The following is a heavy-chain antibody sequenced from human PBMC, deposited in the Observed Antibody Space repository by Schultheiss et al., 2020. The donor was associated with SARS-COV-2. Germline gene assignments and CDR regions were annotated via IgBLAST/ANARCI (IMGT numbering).Heavy chain of an antibody. V-gene: IGHV3-23*01. CDR3: ARAYLNSLVDY. Sequence: GGSLRLSCAASGFTFAGYALRWVRQAPGKGLEWVSGINNSGASTYYADSVKGRFTISRDNSQSTLYLQMNSLRAEDTAVYYCARAYLNSLVDYWGQGTLVTVSS. CDR2: INNSGAST. D-gene: IGHD2-21*01. CDR1: GFTFAGYA. J-gene: IGHJ4*02.